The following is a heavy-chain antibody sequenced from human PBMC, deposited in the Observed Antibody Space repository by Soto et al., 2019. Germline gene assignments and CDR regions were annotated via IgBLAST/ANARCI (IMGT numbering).Heavy chain of an antibody. V-gene: IGHV3-74*03. D-gene: IGHD6-25*01. CDR1: GFTFSNFW. CDR3: AREFTSSGC. J-gene: IGHJ4*02. CDR2: INRDGTTT. Sequence: GGSLRLSCAASGFTFSNFWMHWVRQAPGKGPVWVSRINRDGTTTTYADSVKGRFTISRDNAKKTLYLQMNSLGVEDTAVYYCAREFTSSGCWGQGTLVTVSS.